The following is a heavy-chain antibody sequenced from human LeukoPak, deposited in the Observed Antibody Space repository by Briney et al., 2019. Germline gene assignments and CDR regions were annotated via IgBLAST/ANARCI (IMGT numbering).Heavy chain of an antibody. Sequence: GGSLRLSCAASGFTFSSCAMSWVREAPGKGLQWVSGISLDGATTYYAGSVEGRFPISRDNSKNTLYLQLNCLRADDTAVYYCVKDHGWLLYSWGQGTLVTVSS. CDR2: ISLDGATT. D-gene: IGHD3-9*01. CDR1: GFTFSSCA. CDR3: VKDHGWLLYS. V-gene: IGHV3-23*01. J-gene: IGHJ4*02.